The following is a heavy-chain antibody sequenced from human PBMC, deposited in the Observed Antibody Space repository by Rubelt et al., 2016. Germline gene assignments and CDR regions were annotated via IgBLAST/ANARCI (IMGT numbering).Heavy chain of an antibody. CDR3: AREGVAASKFDY. Sequence: RGGLEWVSSISSSSSYIYYADSVKGRFTISRDNAKNSLYLQMNSLRAEDTAVYYCAREGVAASKFDYWGQGTLVTVSS. J-gene: IGHJ4*02. D-gene: IGHD6-19*01. V-gene: IGHV3-21*01. CDR2: ISSSSSYI.